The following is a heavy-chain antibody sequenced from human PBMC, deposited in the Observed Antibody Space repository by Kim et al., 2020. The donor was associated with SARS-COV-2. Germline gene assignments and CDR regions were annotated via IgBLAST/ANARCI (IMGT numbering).Heavy chain of an antibody. Sequence: GGSLRLSCAASDFTFSNAWMNWVRQAPGKGLEWVGRIKSKTDGGTTDYSAHVIGRFTISRDDSENTLFLQMNSLKTEDTAVYYCTTGYCSSTNCYMYSSSSQAFDYWGQGTLVTVSS. D-gene: IGHD2-2*02. J-gene: IGHJ4*02. CDR3: TTGYCSSTNCYMYSSSSQAFDY. CDR1: DFTFSNAW. V-gene: IGHV3-15*01. CDR2: IKSKTDGGTT.